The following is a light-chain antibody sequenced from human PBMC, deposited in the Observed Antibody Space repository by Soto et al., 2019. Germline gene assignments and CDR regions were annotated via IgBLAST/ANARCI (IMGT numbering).Light chain of an antibody. CDR3: EGWDDSLNGVV. Sequence: QSVLTQPPSASGTPGQRVTISCSGSSSNIGSNTINWYQQLPGTAPKLLIYSNNQRPSGVPDRFSGSKSGTSASLAISGLQSEDEANYYCEGWDDSLNGVVFGGGTKVTVL. CDR1: SSNIGSNT. CDR2: SNN. V-gene: IGLV1-44*01. J-gene: IGLJ2*01.